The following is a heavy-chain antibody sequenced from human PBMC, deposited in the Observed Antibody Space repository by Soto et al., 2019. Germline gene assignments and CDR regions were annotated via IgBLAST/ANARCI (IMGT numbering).Heavy chain of an antibody. D-gene: IGHD6-13*01. J-gene: IGHJ4*02. Sequence: QVQLVQSGAEVKKPGASVKVSCKASGYTFSSYYMHWVRQAPGQGLEWMGIINPSGGSISYAQKFRGRVTMTRDTSTSTVYMELSSLRSEDTAVYYCTGGYSSDYWGQGTLVTVSS. CDR3: TGGYSSDY. CDR2: INPSGGSI. CDR1: GYTFSSYY. V-gene: IGHV1-46*01.